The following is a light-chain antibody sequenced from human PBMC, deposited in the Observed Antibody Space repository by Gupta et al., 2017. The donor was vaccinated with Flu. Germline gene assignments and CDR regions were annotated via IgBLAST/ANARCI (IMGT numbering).Light chain of an antibody. CDR2: GAS. J-gene: IGKJ2*01. Sequence: DIQMTQSPSSLSASVGDRVTITCRASQGINSYLAWYQQRPGKVPKLLIYGASTLQSGVPSRFSGSGSGTDFTLSISSLQPEDVATYYCQKDDSAPHTFGQWTRLEIK. CDR3: QKDDSAPHT. CDR1: QGINSY. V-gene: IGKV1-27*01.